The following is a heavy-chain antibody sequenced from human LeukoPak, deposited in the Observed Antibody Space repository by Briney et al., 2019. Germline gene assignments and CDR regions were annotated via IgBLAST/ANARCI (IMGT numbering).Heavy chain of an antibody. CDR2: IYHSGST. V-gene: IGHV4-38-2*02. CDR1: GYSISSGYY. CDR3: ASPKGSGSYVSFGY. J-gene: IGHJ4*02. D-gene: IGHD1-26*01. Sequence: SSETLSLTCTVSGYSISSGYYWGWIRQPPGKGLEWIGSIYHSGSTYYNPSLKSRVTISVDTPKNQFSLKLSSVTAADTAVYYCASPKGSGSYVSFGYWGQGTLVTVSS.